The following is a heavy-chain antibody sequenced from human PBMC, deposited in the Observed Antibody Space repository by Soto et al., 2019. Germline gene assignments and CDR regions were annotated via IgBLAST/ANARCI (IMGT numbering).Heavy chain of an antibody. Sequence: QVQLVESGGGVVQPGRSLRLSCAASGFTFSSYAMHWVRQAPGKGLEWVAVISYDGSNKYYADSVKGRFTISRDNSKNTLYLQMNSLRAEDTAVYYCAREWSYYVGYYYGMDVWGQGTTVTVSS. D-gene: IGHD1-26*01. CDR1: GFTFSSYA. V-gene: IGHV3-30-3*01. CDR2: ISYDGSNK. J-gene: IGHJ6*02. CDR3: AREWSYYVGYYYGMDV.